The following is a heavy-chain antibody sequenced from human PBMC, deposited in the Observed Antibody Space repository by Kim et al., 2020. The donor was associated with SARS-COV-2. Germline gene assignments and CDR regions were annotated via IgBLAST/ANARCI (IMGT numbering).Heavy chain of an antibody. Sequence: SETLSLTCTVSGGSISSSSYYWGWIRQPPGKGLEWIGSIYYSGSTYYKPSVKSRVTISVDTSKNQFSLKLSSVTAADTAVYYCARDVRGYYYVLPSTAGAFDIWGQGTMVTVSS. J-gene: IGHJ3*02. CDR1: GGSISSSSYY. CDR3: ARDVRGYYYVLPSTAGAFDI. V-gene: IGHV4-39*07. CDR2: IYYSGST. D-gene: IGHD3-22*01.